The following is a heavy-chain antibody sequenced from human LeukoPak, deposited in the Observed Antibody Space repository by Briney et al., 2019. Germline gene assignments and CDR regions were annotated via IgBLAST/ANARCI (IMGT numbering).Heavy chain of an antibody. CDR1: GGSIGGHTFY. CDR2: IYYNGNT. V-gene: IGHV4-39*01. CDR3: ARLTAPAGHRGAFDI. J-gene: IGHJ3*02. Sequence: SETLSLTCNVSGGSIGGHTFYWDWIRQPPGKGLEWIATIYYNGNTFYNPSLKSRVAISLDMSKSQFSLHLSSVTAADTAIYYCARLTAPAGHRGAFDIWGPGTMVTVSS. D-gene: IGHD6-25*01.